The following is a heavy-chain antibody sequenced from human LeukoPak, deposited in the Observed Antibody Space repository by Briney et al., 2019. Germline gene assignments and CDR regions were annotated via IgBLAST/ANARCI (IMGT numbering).Heavy chain of an antibody. CDR3: ARDLLRVPANYYYYYMDV. D-gene: IGHD2-2*01. V-gene: IGHV1-69*01. CDR2: IIPIFGTA. J-gene: IGHJ6*03. Sequence: SSVKVSCKASGGTFSSYAISWVRQAPGQGLEWMGGIIPIFGTANYAQKFQGRVTITADESTSTAYMELSSLRSEDTAVYYCARDLLRVPANYYYYYMDVWGKGTTVTVPS. CDR1: GGTFSSYA.